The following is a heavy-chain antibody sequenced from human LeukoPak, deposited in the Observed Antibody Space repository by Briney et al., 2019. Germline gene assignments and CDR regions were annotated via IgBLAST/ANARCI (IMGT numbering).Heavy chain of an antibody. CDR1: GFTVSSNY. D-gene: IGHD3-16*01. CDR2: IYSGGST. V-gene: IGHV3-66*01. Sequence: GGSLRLSCAASGFTVSSNYMSWVRQAPGKGLEWVSVIYSGGSTYYADSVKGRFTISRDNSKNTLYLQMNSLRAEDTAVYYCARFGWYYYCYGMDVWGQGTTVTVSS. J-gene: IGHJ6*02. CDR3: ARFGWYYYCYGMDV.